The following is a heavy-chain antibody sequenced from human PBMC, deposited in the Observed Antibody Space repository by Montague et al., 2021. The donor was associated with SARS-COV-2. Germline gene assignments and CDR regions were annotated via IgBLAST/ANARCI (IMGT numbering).Heavy chain of an antibody. J-gene: IGHJ6*02. D-gene: IGHD6-13*01. V-gene: IGHV3-48*02. CDR1: EFTFSSYR. Sequence: SLRLSCAASEFTFSSYRMNWVRQAPGKGLEWVSYISTSSSTIYYADSVKGRFTISRDNGKNSLYLQMNSLRDEDTAVYYCSTIAAADTLYYYYGMDVWGQGTTVTVSS. CDR3: STIAAADTLYYYYGMDV. CDR2: ISTSSSTI.